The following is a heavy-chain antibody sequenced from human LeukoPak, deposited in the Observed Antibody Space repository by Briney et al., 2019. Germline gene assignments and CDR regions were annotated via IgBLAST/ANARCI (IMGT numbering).Heavy chain of an antibody. CDR2: INTDGSST. D-gene: IGHD6-13*01. J-gene: IGHJ4*02. CDR1: GFTFSSYW. Sequence: GGSLRLSCAASGFTFSSYWMHWVRQAPGKGLVWVSRINTDGSSTSYADSVKGRFTISRDNAKNTLYLQMNSLRAEDTAVYYCARDEYSSSWDYRGQGTLVTVSS. CDR3: ARDEYSSSWDY. V-gene: IGHV3-74*01.